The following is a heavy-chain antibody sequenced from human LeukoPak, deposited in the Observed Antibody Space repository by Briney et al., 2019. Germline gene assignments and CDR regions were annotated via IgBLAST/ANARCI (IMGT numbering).Heavy chain of an antibody. J-gene: IGHJ5*02. CDR1: GFTFRLYA. V-gene: IGHV3-23*01. CDR3: AKDQGPYVGIANNWFDP. CDR2: ISGSAGGS. D-gene: IGHD3-16*01. Sequence: GGSLRLSCAASGFTFRLYAMNWVRQAPGKGLEWVSAISGSAGGSFYADSVKGRFTISRDNSNNTLHLQMSSLRAEDTAIYYCAKDQGPYVGIANNWFDPWGQGTLVIVSS.